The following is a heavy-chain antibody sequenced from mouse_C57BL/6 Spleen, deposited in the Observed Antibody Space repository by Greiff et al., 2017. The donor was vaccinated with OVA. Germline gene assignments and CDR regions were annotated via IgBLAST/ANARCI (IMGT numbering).Heavy chain of an antibody. D-gene: IGHD3-2*02. Sequence: EVNVVESGGGLVQPGGSLKLSCAASGFTFSDYYMYWVRQTPEKRLEWVAYISNGGGSTYYPDTVKGRFTISRDNAKNTLYLQMSRLKSEDTAMYYCARPGSGYVSAWFAYWGQGTLVTVSA. CDR3: ARPGSGYVSAWFAY. CDR1: GFTFSDYY. CDR2: ISNGGGST. J-gene: IGHJ3*01. V-gene: IGHV5-12*01.